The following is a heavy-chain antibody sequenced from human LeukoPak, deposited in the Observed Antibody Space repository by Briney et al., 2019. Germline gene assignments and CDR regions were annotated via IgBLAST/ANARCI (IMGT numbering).Heavy chain of an antibody. Sequence: APVKVSCKASGYTFTGYYMHWVRQAPGQGLEWMGWINPNSGGTNYAQKFQGRVTMTRDTSISTAYMELSRLRSDDTAVYYCAREEFYLDYYDSSYGYWGQGTLVTVSS. CDR1: GYTFTGYY. J-gene: IGHJ4*02. CDR3: AREEFYLDYYDSSYGY. CDR2: INPNSGGT. D-gene: IGHD3-22*01. V-gene: IGHV1-2*02.